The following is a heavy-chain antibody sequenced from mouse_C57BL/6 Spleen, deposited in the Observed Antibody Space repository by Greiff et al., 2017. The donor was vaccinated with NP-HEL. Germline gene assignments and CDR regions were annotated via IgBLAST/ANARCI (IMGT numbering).Heavy chain of an antibody. V-gene: IGHV6-3*01. J-gene: IGHJ2*01. D-gene: IGHD4-1*01. Sequence: EVQLQQSGGGLVQPGGSMKLSCVASGFTFSNYWINWVRQSPEKGLEWVAQIRLKSDNYATHYAESVKGRFTISRDDSKSSVYLQMNNLRAEDTGIYYCTATTGIYWGQGTTLTVSS. CDR2: IRLKSDNYAT. CDR3: TATTGIY. CDR1: GFTFSNYW.